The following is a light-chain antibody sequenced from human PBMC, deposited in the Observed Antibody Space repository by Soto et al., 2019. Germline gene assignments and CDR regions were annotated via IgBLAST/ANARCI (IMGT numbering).Light chain of an antibody. J-gene: IGKJ2*01. CDR1: QTVLYSANNKNY. V-gene: IGKV4-1*01. CDR3: QQYYGTPYT. CDR2: WAS. Sequence: DIVMTQSPDSLAVSLGERATINCKSSQTVLYSANNKNYLAWHQQKPGQPPKLLIYWASTRESGVPDRFSGSGSGTDFTLTISSLQAEDVAVYYCQQYYGTPYTFGQGTKLEI.